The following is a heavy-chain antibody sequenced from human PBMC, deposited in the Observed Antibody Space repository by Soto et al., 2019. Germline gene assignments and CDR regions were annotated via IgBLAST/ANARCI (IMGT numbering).Heavy chain of an antibody. CDR1: GYTLTELS. V-gene: IGHV1-24*01. J-gene: IGHJ4*02. CDR2: FDPEDGET. Sequence: GASAEVSWKECGYTLTELSRHWVRQAPGKGLEWMGGFDPEDGETIYAQKFQGRVTMTEDTSTDTAYMELSSLRSEDTAVYYCATQNYYDSSGYSLAYWGQGTPVPVSS. CDR3: ATQNYYDSSGYSLAY. D-gene: IGHD3-22*01.